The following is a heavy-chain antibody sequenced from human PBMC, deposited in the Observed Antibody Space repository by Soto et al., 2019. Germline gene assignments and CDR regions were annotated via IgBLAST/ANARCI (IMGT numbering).Heavy chain of an antibody. V-gene: IGHV4-59*01. D-gene: IGHD3-22*01. J-gene: IGHJ3*02. CDR2: IYYSGST. CDR1: GGSISSYY. CDR3: ARDEDSSGYYGAFDI. Sequence: QVQLQESGPGLVKPSETLSLTCTVSGGSISSYYWSWIRQPPGKGLEWIGYIYYSGSTNYNPSLKSRVTISVDTSKNQFSLKLSSVTAADTAVYYCARDEDSSGYYGAFDIWGQGTMVTVSS.